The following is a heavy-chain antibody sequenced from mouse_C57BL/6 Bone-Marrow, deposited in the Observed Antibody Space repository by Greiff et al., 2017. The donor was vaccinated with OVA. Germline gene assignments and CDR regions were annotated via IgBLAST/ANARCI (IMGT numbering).Heavy chain of an antibody. Sequence: VQLQQPGAELVKPGASVKMSCKASGYTFTSYWITWVKQRPGQGLEWIGDIYPGSGSTNYNEKFKSKATLTVDTSSSTVYMELSRLTSEDSAVYFSARREDRGATGFAYGGQGTLVTVSA. V-gene: IGHV1-55*01. CDR3: ARREDRGATGFAY. D-gene: IGHD6-1*01. CDR2: IYPGSGST. J-gene: IGHJ3*01. CDR1: GYTFTSYW.